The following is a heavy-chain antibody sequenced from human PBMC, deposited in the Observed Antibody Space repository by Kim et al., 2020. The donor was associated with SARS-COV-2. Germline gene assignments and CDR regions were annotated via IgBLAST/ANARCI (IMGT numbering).Heavy chain of an antibody. CDR2: ISAYNGNT. CDR3: ARDAFSYSSSWSLTYYYGMDV. Sequence: ASVKVSCKASGYTFTSYGISWVRQAPGQGLEWMGWISAYNGNTNYAQKLQGRVTMTTDTSTSTAYMELRSLRSDDTAVYYCARDAFSYSSSWSLTYYYGMDVWGQGTTVTVSS. J-gene: IGHJ6*02. CDR1: GYTFTSYG. V-gene: IGHV1-18*01. D-gene: IGHD6-13*01.